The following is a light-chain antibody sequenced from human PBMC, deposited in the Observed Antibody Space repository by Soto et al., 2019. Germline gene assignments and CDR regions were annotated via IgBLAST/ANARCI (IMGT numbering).Light chain of an antibody. Sequence: DIVMTQYPDSPAVSLGERATINCKSSQSLLYSSNNKNYLAWYQQKPGQPHKLLIYWASTRESGVPDRFSGSGSGTDFTLTISSLQAEDVAVYYCQQYYNPPRTFGQGTKVEIK. CDR3: QQYYNPPRT. J-gene: IGKJ1*01. CDR2: WAS. V-gene: IGKV4-1*01. CDR1: QSLLYSSNNKNY.